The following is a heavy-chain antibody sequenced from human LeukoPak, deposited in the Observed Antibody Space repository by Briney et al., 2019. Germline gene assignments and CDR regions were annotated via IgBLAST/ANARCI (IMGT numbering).Heavy chain of an antibody. Sequence: SETLSLTCTVSGGSISSGDYYWSWIRQPQGKGLEWIGYIYYSGSTYYNPSLKSRVTISVDTSKNQFSLKLSSVTAADTAVYYCARGGDDFWSGSKLGYWGQGTLVTVSS. V-gene: IGHV4-30-4*08. CDR3: ARGGDDFWSGSKLGY. D-gene: IGHD3-3*01. CDR2: IYYSGST. CDR1: GGSISSGDYY. J-gene: IGHJ4*02.